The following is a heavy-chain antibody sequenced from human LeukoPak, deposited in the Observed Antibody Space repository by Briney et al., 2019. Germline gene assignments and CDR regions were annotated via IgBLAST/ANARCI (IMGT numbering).Heavy chain of an antibody. CDR3: ARGYCSSTSCFLDY. V-gene: IGHV1-69*04. D-gene: IGHD2-2*01. J-gene: IGHJ4*02. CDR2: IIPILGIA. Sequence: SVKVSCKASGGTFSSYAISWVRQAPGQGLEWMGRIIPILGIANYAQKFQGRVTITADKSTSTAYMELTSLRSEDTAVYYCARGYCSSTSCFLDYWGQGTLVTVSP. CDR1: GGTFSSYA.